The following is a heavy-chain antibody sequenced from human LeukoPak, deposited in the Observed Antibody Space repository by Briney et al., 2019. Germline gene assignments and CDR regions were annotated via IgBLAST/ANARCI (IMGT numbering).Heavy chain of an antibody. V-gene: IGHV1-2*02. Sequence: ASVKVSCKASGYTFTGYYMHWVRQAPGQGLEWMGWINPNSGGTNYAQKFQGRVTITADESTSTAYMELSSLRSEDTAVYYCARVVGAFDIWGQGTMVTVSS. CDR2: INPNSGGT. CDR3: ARVVGAFDI. J-gene: IGHJ3*02. CDR1: GYTFTGYY.